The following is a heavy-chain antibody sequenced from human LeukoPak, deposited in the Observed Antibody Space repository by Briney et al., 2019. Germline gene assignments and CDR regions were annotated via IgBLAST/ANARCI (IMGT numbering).Heavy chain of an antibody. CDR1: GGSISSSSYY. CDR3: ARAYSSGWYDAFDI. Sequence: SETLSLTCTISGGSISSSSYYWGWIRQPPGKGLEWIGSIYYSGSTYYNPSLKSRVTISVDTSKNQFSLKLSSVTAADTAVYYCARAYSSGWYDAFDIWGQGTMVTVSS. J-gene: IGHJ3*02. D-gene: IGHD6-19*01. V-gene: IGHV4-39*07. CDR2: IYYSGST.